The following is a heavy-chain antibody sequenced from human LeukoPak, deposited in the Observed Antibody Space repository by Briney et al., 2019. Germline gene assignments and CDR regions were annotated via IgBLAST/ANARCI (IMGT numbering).Heavy chain of an antibody. D-gene: IGHD6-6*01. CDR3: ASSRVALDY. V-gene: IGHV1-46*01. J-gene: IGHJ4*02. CDR1: GYTFTSYY. CDR2: INPSGGST. Sequence: ASVKVSCKASGYTFTSYYMHWVRQAPGQGLEWMGIINPSGGSTSYAQKFQGRVTIIRDTSANTAYMDLSSLRSEDTAVYYCASSRVALDYWGQGTLVTVSS.